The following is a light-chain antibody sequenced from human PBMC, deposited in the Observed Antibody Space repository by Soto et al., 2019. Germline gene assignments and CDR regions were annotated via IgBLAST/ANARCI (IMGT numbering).Light chain of an antibody. Sequence: QPVLTQPPSVSGAPGHRAAFSCPGTTSNIGAGYDVHWYQQLPGTAPKLLIYGNTNRPSGVPDRFSGSKSGTSASLAITGLQAEDEADYYCQSYDSSLSGWVFGGGTKLTVL. CDR2: GNT. CDR1: TSNIGAGYD. J-gene: IGLJ3*02. V-gene: IGLV1-40*01. CDR3: QSYDSSLSGWV.